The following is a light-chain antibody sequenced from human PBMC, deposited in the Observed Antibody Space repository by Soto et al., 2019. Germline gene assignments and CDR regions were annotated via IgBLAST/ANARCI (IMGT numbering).Light chain of an antibody. Sequence: QAVVTQEPSFSVSPGGTVTLTCGLNSGSVSSSSHPSWYQQTPRQAPRTLIYSTNTRSSGVPDRFSGSILGNKAALTITGAQADDESDYYCALYLGSGISVFGGGTKVTVL. J-gene: IGLJ2*01. CDR1: SGSVSSSSH. CDR3: ALYLGSGISV. CDR2: STN. V-gene: IGLV8-61*01.